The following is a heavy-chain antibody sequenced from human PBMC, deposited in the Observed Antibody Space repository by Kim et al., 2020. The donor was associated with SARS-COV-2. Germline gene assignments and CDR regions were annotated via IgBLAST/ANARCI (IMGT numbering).Heavy chain of an antibody. Sequence: SETLSLTCTVSGTSVSHYYWSWIRQPPGQGLEWIGYISNTGSTSYNAFLKSRVTISEDTSKNQFSLKLTSVTAADTAVYFCARDQGIAAAGYLFHGMDVWGQGTTVTVSS. CDR3: ARDQGIAAAGYLFHGMDV. J-gene: IGHJ6*02. CDR2: ISNTGST. D-gene: IGHD6-13*01. V-gene: IGHV4-59*02. CDR1: GTSVSHYY.